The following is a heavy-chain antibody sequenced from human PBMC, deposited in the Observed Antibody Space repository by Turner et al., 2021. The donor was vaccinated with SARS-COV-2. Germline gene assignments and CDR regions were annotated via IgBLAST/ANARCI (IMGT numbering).Heavy chain of an antibody. Sequence: QVQLVQSGAEVKKPGASVKVSCKVSGYTLTELSMHWVRQAPGKGLGWMGGFDPEDGETIYAQKFQGRVTMTENTSTDTAYMELSSLGSEDTAVYYCATGVAVAGTPSDYYYYYGMDVWGQGTTVTVSS. CDR1: GYTLTELS. D-gene: IGHD6-19*01. J-gene: IGHJ6*02. CDR3: ATGVAVAGTPSDYYYYYGMDV. V-gene: IGHV1-24*01. CDR2: FDPEDGET.